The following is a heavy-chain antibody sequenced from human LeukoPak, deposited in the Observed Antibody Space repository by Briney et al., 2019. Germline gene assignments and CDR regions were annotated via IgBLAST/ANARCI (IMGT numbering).Heavy chain of an antibody. V-gene: IGHV3-48*03. J-gene: IGHJ5*02. CDR2: ISSSGSTI. CDR1: GFTFSSYE. CDR3: AKGGLNWLDP. D-gene: IGHD1-26*01. Sequence: GGSLRLSCAASGFTFSSYEMNWVRQAPGEGLEWVSYISSSGSTIYYADSVKGRFTISRDNAKNSLYLQMNSLRAEDTAVYYCAKGGLNWLDPWGQGTLVTVSS.